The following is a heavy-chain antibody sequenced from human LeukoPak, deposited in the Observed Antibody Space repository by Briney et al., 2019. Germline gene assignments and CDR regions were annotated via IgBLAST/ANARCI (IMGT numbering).Heavy chain of an antibody. CDR1: GYTFTSYD. CDR3: ARTRGYSYGYLDY. J-gene: IGHJ4*02. D-gene: IGHD5-18*01. CDR2: MNPNSGNT. Sequence: GASVKVSCKASGYTFTSYDINWVRQATGQGLEWMGWMNPNSGNTGYAQKFQGRVTMTRNTSISTAYMELSSPRSEDTAVYYCARTRGYSYGYLDYWGQGTLVTVSS. V-gene: IGHV1-8*01.